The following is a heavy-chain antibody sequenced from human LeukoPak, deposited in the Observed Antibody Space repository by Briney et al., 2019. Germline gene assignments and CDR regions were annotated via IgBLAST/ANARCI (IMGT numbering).Heavy chain of an antibody. CDR3: AKSGYSYGYPD. CDR2: IDNVGGT. Sequence: GGSLRLSCVASGFTVSNNHVSWVRQAPGKGLEWVSLIDNVGGTYYADSVKGRFTISRDNSKNTLYLQMNSLRAEDTAVYYCAKSGYSYGYPDWGQGTLVTVSS. J-gene: IGHJ4*02. CDR1: GFTVSNNH. D-gene: IGHD5-18*01. V-gene: IGHV3-53*01.